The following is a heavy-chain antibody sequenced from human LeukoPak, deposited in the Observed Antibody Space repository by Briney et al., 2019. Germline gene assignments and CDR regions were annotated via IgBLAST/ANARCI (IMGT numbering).Heavy chain of an antibody. Sequence: PGGSLRLSCAAFGFTFSSYEMNRVRQAPGEGLGWVSYISISGSTIYYADSVKGRFTISRDNAKNSLYLQMNSLRAYGTAAYSCARVGGGSSYWYFDLWGRGTLVTVSS. CDR1: GFTFSSYE. CDR2: ISISGSTI. CDR3: ARVGGGSSYWYFDL. D-gene: IGHD3-16*01. J-gene: IGHJ2*01. V-gene: IGHV3-48*03.